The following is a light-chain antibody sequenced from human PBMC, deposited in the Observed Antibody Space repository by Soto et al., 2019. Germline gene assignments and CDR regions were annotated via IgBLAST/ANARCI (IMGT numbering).Light chain of an antibody. J-gene: IGKJ1*01. CDR1: QSVLYSSNNKNY. CDR2: WAS. CDR3: QQYYSTPPA. V-gene: IGKV4-1*01. Sequence: DIVMTQSPDSLAVSLGERATIKCKSSQSVLYSSNNKNYLAWYQQKPGQPPKLLIYWASTRESGVPDRFSGSGSATDFTVTISSLQAEDVAVYYCQQYYSTPPAFGQGTKVEIK.